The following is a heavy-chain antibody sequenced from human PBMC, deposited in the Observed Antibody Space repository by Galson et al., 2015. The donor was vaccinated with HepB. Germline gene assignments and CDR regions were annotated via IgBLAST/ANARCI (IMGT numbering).Heavy chain of an antibody. D-gene: IGHD6-13*01. CDR1: GYTFTGYY. CDR2: INPNSGGT. J-gene: IGHJ5*02. V-gene: IGHV1-2*02. CDR3: ARDRRGYRSLSRFVP. Sequence: SVKVSCKASGYTFTGYYMHWVRQAPGQGLEWMGWINPNSGGTNYARKFQGRVTMTRDTSISTAYMELSRLRSDDPDVYYCARDRRGYRSLSRFVPWGPGTLVTVSS.